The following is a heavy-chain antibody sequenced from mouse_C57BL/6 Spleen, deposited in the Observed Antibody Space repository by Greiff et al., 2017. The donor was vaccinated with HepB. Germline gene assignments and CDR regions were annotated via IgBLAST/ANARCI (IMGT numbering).Heavy chain of an antibody. V-gene: IGHV1-76*01. J-gene: IGHJ3*01. CDR1: GYTFTDYY. CDR2: IYPGSGNT. CDR3: ARGVLGSLYYGSAWFAY. D-gene: IGHD1-1*01. Sequence: QVHVKQSGAELVRPGASVKLSCKASGYTFTDYYINWVKQRPGQGLEWIARIYPGSGNTYYNEKFKGKATLTAEKSSSTAYMQLSSLTSEDSAVYFCARGVLGSLYYGSAWFAYWGQGTLVTVSA.